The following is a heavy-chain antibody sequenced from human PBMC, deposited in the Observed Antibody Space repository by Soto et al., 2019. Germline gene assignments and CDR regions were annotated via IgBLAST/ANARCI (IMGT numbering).Heavy chain of an antibody. CDR1: GYSFTTYY. J-gene: IGHJ4*02. Sequence: QVQLVQSGTEVKKPGASVRVSCQASGYSFTTYYIHWVRQAPGQGLEWMGWINPNSGGRNYAQKFQGRVTMTRDTSISTAYMELSRLRSDDTAVHYCATSGWRGNHNLDYWGQGTLVTVSS. CDR2: INPNSGGR. CDR3: ATSGWRGNHNLDY. V-gene: IGHV1-2*02. D-gene: IGHD1-1*01.